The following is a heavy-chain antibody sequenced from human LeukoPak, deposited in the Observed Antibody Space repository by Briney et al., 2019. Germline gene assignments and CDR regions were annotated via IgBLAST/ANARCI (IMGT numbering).Heavy chain of an antibody. D-gene: IGHD2-2*01. J-gene: IGHJ4*02. CDR1: GGSFSGYY. V-gene: IGHV4-34*01. Sequence: PSETLSLTCAVYGGSFSGYYWSWIRQPPGKGLEWIGEINRSGSTNYNPSLKSRVTISVDTSKNQFSLKLSSVTAADTAVYYCARVQTTGYCSSTSCYGQVPGDYWGQGTLVTVSS. CDR3: ARVQTTGYCSSTSCYGQVPGDY. CDR2: INRSGST.